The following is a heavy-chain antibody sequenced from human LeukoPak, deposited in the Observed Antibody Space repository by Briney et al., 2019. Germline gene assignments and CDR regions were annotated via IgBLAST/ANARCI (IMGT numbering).Heavy chain of an antibody. Sequence: GASVKVSCKASGYSFTSYDINWVRQATGQGLEWMGWMNPNSGNTGYTQKFQGRVTMTRDTSISTAYMELSSLTSEDTAVYYCAKTSGYSSGPNWFDPWGQGTLSPSPQ. CDR1: GYSFTSYD. J-gene: IGHJ5*02. D-gene: IGHD6-19*01. CDR2: MNPNSGNT. CDR3: AKTSGYSSGPNWFDP. V-gene: IGHV1-8*01.